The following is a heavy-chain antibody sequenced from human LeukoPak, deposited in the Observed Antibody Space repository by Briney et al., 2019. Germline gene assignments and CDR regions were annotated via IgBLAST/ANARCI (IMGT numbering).Heavy chain of an antibody. V-gene: IGHV1-8*01. Sequence: GASVKVSCKASGYTFTSYDINWVRQATGQGLEWMGWMNPNSGNTGYAQKFQGKVTMTRNTSISTAYMELSSLRSEDTAVYYCARVHYGYSGYDNFDYWGQGTLVTVSS. J-gene: IGHJ4*02. CDR3: ARVHYGYSGYDNFDY. CDR1: GYTFTSYD. CDR2: MNPNSGNT. D-gene: IGHD5-12*01.